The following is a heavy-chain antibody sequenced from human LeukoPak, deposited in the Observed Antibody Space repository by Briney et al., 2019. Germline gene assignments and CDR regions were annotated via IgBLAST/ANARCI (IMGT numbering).Heavy chain of an antibody. CDR1: GGSISSYY. D-gene: IGHD6-13*01. CDR3: AXXLVAAAGEYYFDY. CDR2: IYTSGST. J-gene: IGHJ4*02. V-gene: IGHV4-4*07. Sequence: SETLSLTCTVSGGSISSYYWSWIRQPAGKGLEWIGRIYTSGSTNYNPSLKSRVTMSVDTSKNQFSLKLGSVTAADTAVYDCAXXLVAAAGEYYFDYWGKGTLVTVSS.